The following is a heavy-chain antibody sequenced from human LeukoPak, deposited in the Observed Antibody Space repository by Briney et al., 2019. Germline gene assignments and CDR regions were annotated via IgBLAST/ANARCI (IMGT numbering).Heavy chain of an antibody. CDR2: IWYDGSEK. V-gene: IGHV3-30*02. D-gene: IGHD3-10*01. J-gene: IGHJ4*02. Sequence: GGSLRLSCAASGFTFSNNGMHWVRQAPGQGLEWVAFIWYDGSEKYYADSVKGRFTISRDNSQSALYLQMNSLRGEDTAVYYCARDLGVVRGVFTLDYWGQGTLVTVSS. CDR1: GFTFSNNG. CDR3: ARDLGVVRGVFTLDY.